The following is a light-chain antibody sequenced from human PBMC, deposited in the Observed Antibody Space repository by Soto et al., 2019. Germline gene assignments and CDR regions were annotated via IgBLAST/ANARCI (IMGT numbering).Light chain of an antibody. CDR3: SSYTISNTYV. V-gene: IGLV2-14*01. CDR2: DVS. Sequence: QSVLTQPASVSGSPGQSITISCTGTSSDVDGYNYVSWYQQHPGKAPKLMIYDVSNRPSGVSNRFSGSKSGKTASLTISGLQAEDEADYYCSSYTISNTYVFGTGTKLTVL. CDR1: SSDVDGYNY. J-gene: IGLJ1*01.